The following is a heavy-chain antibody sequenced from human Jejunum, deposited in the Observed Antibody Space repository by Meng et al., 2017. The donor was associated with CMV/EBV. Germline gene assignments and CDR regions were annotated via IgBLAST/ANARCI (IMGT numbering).Heavy chain of an antibody. D-gene: IGHD2-8*02. V-gene: IGHV1-2*02. CDR1: GYTFTGYS. CDR2: IDPNSGGP. CDR3: ARSPPTGGYDH. Sequence: CKASGYTFTGYSIHWVRQAPGQGFEWMGWIDPNSGGPYYAREFQGRVTMSGDTSITSAFMELSRLNSDDTAVYYCARSPPTGGYDHWGQGAQVTVSS. J-gene: IGHJ4*02.